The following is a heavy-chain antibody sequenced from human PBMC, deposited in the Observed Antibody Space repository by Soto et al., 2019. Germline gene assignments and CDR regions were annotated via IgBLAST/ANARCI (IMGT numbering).Heavy chain of an antibody. J-gene: IGHJ6*02. V-gene: IGHV3-33*01. CDR1: GFAFNRFG. CDR2: IWYDESKK. Sequence: QVQLVESGGGVVRPGRSLRLSCAASGFAFNRFGVHWVRQAPGTGLDWVSVIWYDESKKFYADSVKGRFSISRDNSKNTLYLQMNSLRAADTAVYYCVRAAGVAAAGPYYYYATDVLGQGTTVIVSS. D-gene: IGHD6-13*01. CDR3: VRAAGVAAAGPYYYYATDV.